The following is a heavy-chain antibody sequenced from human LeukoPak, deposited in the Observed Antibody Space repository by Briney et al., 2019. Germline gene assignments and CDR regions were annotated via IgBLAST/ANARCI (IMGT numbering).Heavy chain of an antibody. Sequence: SETLSLTCAVYGGSFSGYYWSWIRQPPGKGLEWIGEINHSGSTTYNPSLKSRVTISVDTSKNQFSLRLSSVTAADTAVYYCARDYRQLVHYYYYYYMDVWGKGTTVTISS. V-gene: IGHV4-34*01. CDR1: GGSFSGYY. J-gene: IGHJ6*03. D-gene: IGHD6-13*01. CDR3: ARDYRQLVHYYYYYYMDV. CDR2: INHSGST.